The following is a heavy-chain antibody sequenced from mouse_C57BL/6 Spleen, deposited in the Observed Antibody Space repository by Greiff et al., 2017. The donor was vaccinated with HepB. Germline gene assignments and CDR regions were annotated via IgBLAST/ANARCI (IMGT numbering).Heavy chain of an antibody. J-gene: IGHJ4*01. CDR3: ARQTAQATFYAMDY. CDR1: GFTFSDYY. D-gene: IGHD3-2*02. V-gene: IGHV5-16*01. Sequence: EVKVVESEGGLVQPGSSMKLSCTASGFTFSDYYMAWVRQVPEKGLEWVANINYDGSSTYYLDSLKSRFIISRDNAKNILYLQMSSLKSEDTATYYCARQTAQATFYAMDYWGQGTSVTVSS. CDR2: INYDGSST.